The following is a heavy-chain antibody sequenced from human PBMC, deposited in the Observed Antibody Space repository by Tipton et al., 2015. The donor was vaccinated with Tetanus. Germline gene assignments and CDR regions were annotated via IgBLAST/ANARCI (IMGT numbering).Heavy chain of an antibody. Sequence: SLRLSCATSGFTFNTYSLNWVRQAPGRGLEWVSSISSSSNYISYAESVKGRFTVSRDNSKNTLSLQMNSLRADDTAVYYCAKGGGHSGSWSDYLDSWGQGTLVTVSS. V-gene: IGHV3-21*04. CDR2: ISSSSNYI. CDR3: AKGGGHSGSWSDYLDS. CDR1: GFTFNTYS. J-gene: IGHJ4*02. D-gene: IGHD6-13*01.